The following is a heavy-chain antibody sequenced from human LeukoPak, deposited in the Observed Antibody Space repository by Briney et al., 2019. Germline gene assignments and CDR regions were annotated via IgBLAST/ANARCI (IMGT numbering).Heavy chain of an antibody. V-gene: IGHV4-31*03. CDR3: ARDVLVGSGSYFDY. Sequence: SETLSLTCTVSGGSISSGVYYWSWIRQHPGKGLEWIGYIYYSGSTYYNPSLKSRVTISVDTSKNQFSLKLSSVTAADTAVYYCARDVLVGSGSYFDYWGQGTLVTVSS. CDR2: IYYSGST. J-gene: IGHJ4*02. D-gene: IGHD3-10*01. CDR1: GGSISSGVYY.